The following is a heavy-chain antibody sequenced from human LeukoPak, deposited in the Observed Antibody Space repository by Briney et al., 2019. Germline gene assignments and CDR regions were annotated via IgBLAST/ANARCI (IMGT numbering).Heavy chain of an antibody. Sequence: LETLSLTCTVSGGSISSSSYYWGWIRQPPGKGLEWIGSIYYSGSTYYNPSLKSRVTISVDTSKNQFSLKLSSVTAADTAVYYCAENYYDSSHFDYWGQGTLVTVSS. D-gene: IGHD3-22*01. CDR2: IYYSGST. V-gene: IGHV4-39*07. CDR3: AENYYDSSHFDY. CDR1: GGSISSSSYY. J-gene: IGHJ4*02.